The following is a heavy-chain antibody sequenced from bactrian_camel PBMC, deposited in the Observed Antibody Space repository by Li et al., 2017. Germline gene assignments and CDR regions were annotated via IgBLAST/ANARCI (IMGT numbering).Heavy chain of an antibody. CDR1: GFTFSNYY. CDR3: AAAPGPSETFFRVVTVRPDFGY. Sequence: DVQLVESGGGSVQPGGSLRLSCVGSGFTFSNYYMAWFRQAPGKEREAVAAIDIRGAPTYTYAVSGRFLISRDNAENNLYLQMNDLKVEDTAEYYCAAAPGPSETFFRVVTVRPDFGYWGKGTQVTVS. J-gene: IGHJ6*01. D-gene: IGHD2*01. V-gene: IGHV3S67*01. CDR2: IDIRGAP.